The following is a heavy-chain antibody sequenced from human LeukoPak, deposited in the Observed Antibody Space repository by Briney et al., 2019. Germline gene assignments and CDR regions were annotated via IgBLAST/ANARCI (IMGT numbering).Heavy chain of an antibody. V-gene: IGHV3-53*01. J-gene: IGHJ4*02. CDR3: ATAHPHAPWGYFDY. D-gene: IGHD7-27*01. Sequence: PGGSLRLSCAASGFTVSSNYMSWVRQAPGKGLEWVSVIYSGGSTYYADSVKGRFTISRDNSKNTLYLQMNSLRAEDTAVYYCATAHPHAPWGYFDYWGQGALVTVSS. CDR2: IYSGGST. CDR1: GFTVSSNY.